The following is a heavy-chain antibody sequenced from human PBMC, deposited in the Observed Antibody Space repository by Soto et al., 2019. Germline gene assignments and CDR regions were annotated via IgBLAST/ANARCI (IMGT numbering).Heavy chain of an antibody. J-gene: IGHJ6*03. V-gene: IGHV1-18*01. D-gene: IGHD3-9*01. Sequence: GASVKVSCKASGYTFTSYGISWVRQAPGQGLEWMGWISAYNGNTNYAQKLQGRVTMTTDTSTRTAYMELRSLRSDDTAVYYCAREVGYFDSAYYYYYYMDVWGKGTTVTVSS. CDR1: GYTFTSYG. CDR3: AREVGYFDSAYYYYYYMDV. CDR2: ISAYNGNT.